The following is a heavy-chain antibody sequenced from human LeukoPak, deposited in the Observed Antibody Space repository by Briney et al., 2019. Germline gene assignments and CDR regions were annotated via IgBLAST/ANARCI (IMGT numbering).Heavy chain of an antibody. D-gene: IGHD2-2*02. V-gene: IGHV1-69*05. Sequence: KVSCKASGGTFSSYAISWVRQAPGQGLEWMGGIIPIFGTANYAQKFQGRVTITTDESTSTAYMELSSLRSEDTAVYYCARDRYCSSTSCYSRHYDAFDIWGQGTMVTVSS. CDR1: GGTFSSYA. CDR2: IIPIFGTA. J-gene: IGHJ3*02. CDR3: ARDRYCSSTSCYSRHYDAFDI.